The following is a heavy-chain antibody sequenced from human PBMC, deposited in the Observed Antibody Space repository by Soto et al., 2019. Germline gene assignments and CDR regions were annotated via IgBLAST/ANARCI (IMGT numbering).Heavy chain of an antibody. CDR2: ISYDGSNK. Sequence: GGSLRLSCAASGFTSSSYGMHWVRQAPGKGLEWVAVISYDGSNKYYADSVKGRFTISRDNSKNTLYLQMNSLRAEDTAVYYCAKDLGNWNVLGVYYYYGMDVWGQGTTVTVSS. D-gene: IGHD1-1*01. CDR1: GFTSSSYG. J-gene: IGHJ6*02. CDR3: AKDLGNWNVLGVYYYYGMDV. V-gene: IGHV3-30*18.